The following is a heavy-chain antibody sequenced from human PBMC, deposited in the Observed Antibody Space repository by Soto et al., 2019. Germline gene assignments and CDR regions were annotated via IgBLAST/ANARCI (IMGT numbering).Heavy chain of an antibody. CDR2: IYYSGST. V-gene: IGHV4-39*01. J-gene: IGHJ2*01. D-gene: IGHD6-6*01. CDR3: ARVGQYSRRTPALWYFDL. Sequence: PSETLSLTCTVSGGSISSSSCYWVWIRQPPGKGLEWIGNIYYSGSTNYNPSLKSRVTISVDTSKNQFSLKLSSVTAADTAVYYCARVGQYSRRTPALWYFDLWGRGTLVTGSS. CDR1: GGSISSSSCY.